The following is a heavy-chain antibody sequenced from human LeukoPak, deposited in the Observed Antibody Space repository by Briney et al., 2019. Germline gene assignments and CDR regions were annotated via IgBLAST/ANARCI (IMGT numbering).Heavy chain of an antibody. D-gene: IGHD3-10*01. Sequence: GGSLRLSCAASGFTFSSYAMHWVRQAPGKGLEWVAVISYDGSNKYYADSVTGRFTISRDNSKNTLYLQMNSLRAEDTAVYYCARDHYYGSVLDWWGQGTLVTVSS. V-gene: IGHV3-30*14. CDR3: ARDHYYGSVLDW. J-gene: IGHJ4*02. CDR1: GFTFSSYA. CDR2: ISYDGSNK.